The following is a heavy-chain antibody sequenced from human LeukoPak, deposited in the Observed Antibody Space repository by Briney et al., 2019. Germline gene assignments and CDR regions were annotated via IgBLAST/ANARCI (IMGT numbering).Heavy chain of an antibody. Sequence: GGSLRLSCGASGFTFSSYEMSWVRQAPGKGLEWVSYISTSGSTIHYADSVKGRFTISRDNAKNTVYLQMNSLRVEDTAVYYCARDRQYDMDVWGQGTTVTVSS. V-gene: IGHV3-48*03. CDR1: GFTFSSYE. J-gene: IGHJ6*02. CDR3: ARDRQYDMDV. CDR2: ISTSGSTI.